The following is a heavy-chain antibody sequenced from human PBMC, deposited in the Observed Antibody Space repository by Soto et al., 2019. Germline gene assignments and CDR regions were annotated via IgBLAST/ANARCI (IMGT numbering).Heavy chain of an antibody. CDR2: IYYSGST. CDR1: GGSISSSSYY. V-gene: IGHV4-39*01. Sequence: QLQLQESGPGLVKPSETLSLTCTVSGGSISSSSYYWGWIRQPPGKGLEWIGSIYYSGSTYYNPSLKSRVTISVDTSKNQFSLKLSSVTAADTAVYYCARRGYDSVERSWEYHIDYWGQGTLVTVSS. CDR3: ARRGYDSVERSWEYHIDY. D-gene: IGHD3-3*01. J-gene: IGHJ4*02.